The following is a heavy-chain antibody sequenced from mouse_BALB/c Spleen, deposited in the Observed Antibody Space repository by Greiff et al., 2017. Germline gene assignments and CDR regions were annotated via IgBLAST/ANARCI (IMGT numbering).Heavy chain of an antibody. CDR2: ISSGGST. V-gene: IGHV5-6-5*01. J-gene: IGHJ4*01. CDR3: ARDYYAMDY. CDR1: GFTFSSYA. Sequence: EVMLVESGGGLVKPGGSLKLSCAASGFTFSSYAMSWVRQTPEKRLEWVASISSGGSTYYPDSVKGLFTISRDNARNILYLQMSSLRSEDTAMYYCARDYYAMDYWGQGTSVTVSS.